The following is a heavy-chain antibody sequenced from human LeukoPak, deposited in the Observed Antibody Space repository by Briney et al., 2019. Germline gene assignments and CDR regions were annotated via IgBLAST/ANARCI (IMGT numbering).Heavy chain of an antibody. J-gene: IGHJ4*02. CDR1: GGSISDYY. V-gene: IGHV4-4*07. Sequence: PSETLSLTXTVSGGSISDYYWSWIRQPAGKGLEWIGRVFNSMTTNYNPSLKSRVTMSVDTSKNQFSLKLSPVTAADTAVYYCARVSDETSGYSLDYWGQGTLVTVSS. CDR3: ARVSDETSGYSLDY. D-gene: IGHD3-22*01. CDR2: VFNSMTT.